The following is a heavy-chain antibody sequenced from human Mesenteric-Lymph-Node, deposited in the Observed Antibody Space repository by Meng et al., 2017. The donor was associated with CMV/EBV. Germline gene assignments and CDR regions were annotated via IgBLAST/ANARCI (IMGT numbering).Heavy chain of an antibody. Sequence: LQLPVSGHRLVKPSEPLSLKCTVSGGSISSSWHYWGWIRQPPGKGLEWIGSIFYSGSAHYNPALESRVTISIDKSKNEFFLNLGSVTAADTAMYFCARDTLTYSYGPGWIDPWGQGTLVTVSS. CDR1: GGSISSSWHY. CDR3: ARDTLTYSYGPGWIDP. CDR2: IFYSGSA. D-gene: IGHD3-10*01. V-gene: IGHV4-39*02. J-gene: IGHJ5*02.